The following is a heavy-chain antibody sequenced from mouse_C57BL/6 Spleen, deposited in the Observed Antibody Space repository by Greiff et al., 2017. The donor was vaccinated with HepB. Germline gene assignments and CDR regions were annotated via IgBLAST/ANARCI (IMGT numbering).Heavy chain of an antibody. D-gene: IGHD1-1*01. J-gene: IGHJ2*01. CDR1: GFSLTSYG. V-gene: IGHV2-6-1*01. Sequence: VKVVESGPGLVAPSQSLSITCTVSGFSLTSYGVHWVRQPPGKGLEWLVVIWSDGSTTYNSALKSRLSISKDNSKSQVFLKMNSLQTDDTAMYYCARHGGYGSSYIDYWGQGTTLTVSS. CDR3: ARHGGYGSSYIDY. CDR2: IWSDGST.